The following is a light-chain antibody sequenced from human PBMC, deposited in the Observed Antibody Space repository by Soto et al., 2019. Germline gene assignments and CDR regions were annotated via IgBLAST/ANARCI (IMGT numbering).Light chain of an antibody. V-gene: IGLV1-44*01. J-gene: IGLJ2*01. CDR2: SDN. CDR1: RSNIGTNT. Sequence: QSVLTQPSSVSGTPGQRVTISCSGSRSNIGTNTVNWYQHLPGTAPQLLIYSDNQRPSGVPDRFSGSKSGTSASLAISGLQSEDEADYYCAAWDDSLNGLVVFGGGTQLTVL. CDR3: AAWDDSLNGLVV.